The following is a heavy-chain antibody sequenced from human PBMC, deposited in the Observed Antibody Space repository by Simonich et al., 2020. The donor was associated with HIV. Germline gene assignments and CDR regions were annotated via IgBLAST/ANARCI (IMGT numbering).Heavy chain of an antibody. D-gene: IGHD5-12*01. CDR3: ARQKGGYNPFNA. V-gene: IGHV4-34*01. CDR1: GWSFSGYY. Sequence: QLQLQQWGAGLLKPSETLSLTCAVYGWSFSGYYWSWIRQPPGNGLGWIGEISHSGSTNYNPSLKSRVTVSVDTSKNQFSLKLTSVTAADTAVYYCARQKGGYNPFNAWGQGTLLTVSS. CDR2: ISHSGST. J-gene: IGHJ5*02.